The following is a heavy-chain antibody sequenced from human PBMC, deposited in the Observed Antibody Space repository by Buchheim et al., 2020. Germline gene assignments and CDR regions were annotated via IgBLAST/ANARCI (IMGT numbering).Heavy chain of an antibody. CDR2: IYHSGST. J-gene: IGHJ4*02. D-gene: IGHD1-26*01. V-gene: IGHV4-4*02. CDR3: ARGNGSYSFNY. Sequence: QVQLQESGPGPVKPSGTLSLTCAVSGGSIRSTXWWTWVRQPPGKGLEWIGEIYHSGSTNYNPSLKRRVTLSVDKSKTQFSPKVTAVTAADTAVYYCARGNGSYSFNYWGQGTL. CDR1: GGSIRSTXW.